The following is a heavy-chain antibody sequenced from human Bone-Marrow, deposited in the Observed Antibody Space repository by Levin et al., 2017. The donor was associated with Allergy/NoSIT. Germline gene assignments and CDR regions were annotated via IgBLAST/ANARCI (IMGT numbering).Heavy chain of an antibody. J-gene: IGHJ4*02. Sequence: GESLKISCSASGFTFSASEMNWVRQAPGKGLEWISYISRYPGSIFYADSVEGRFTISRDNTKNSLFLQMNSLRAEDTAVYYCARDVDYGGNFDYWGQGTLVTVSS. D-gene: IGHD4-23*01. V-gene: IGHV3-48*03. CDR3: ARDVDYGGNFDY. CDR2: ISRYPGSI. CDR1: GFTFSASE.